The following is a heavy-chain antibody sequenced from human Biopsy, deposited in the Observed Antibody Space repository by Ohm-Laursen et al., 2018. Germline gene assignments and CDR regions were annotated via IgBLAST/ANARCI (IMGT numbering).Heavy chain of an antibody. Sequence: SLRLSCAASGFTFNNYGMQGVRQAPGKGLEWVAFIFYDGSNTYYADSVKGRFTISRDNSRDTLYLQMSSLRAEDTAVYYCAKDRYNYPPIGGFSMDVWGQGTPVTVSS. CDR1: GFTFNNYG. J-gene: IGHJ6*02. D-gene: IGHD5-18*01. CDR2: IFYDGSNT. CDR3: AKDRYNYPPIGGFSMDV. V-gene: IGHV3-30*18.